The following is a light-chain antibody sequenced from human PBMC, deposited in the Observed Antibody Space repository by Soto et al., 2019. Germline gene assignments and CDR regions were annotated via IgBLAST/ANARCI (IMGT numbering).Light chain of an antibody. CDR3: TSYAGSDLWV. J-gene: IGLJ3*02. Sequence: QSALTQPPSASGSPGQSVTISCTGTSSDVGGYNSVSWYQQHPGKAPKLMIYEVTKRPSGVPDRFSGSKSGNTASLTVSGLQTEDEADYYCTSYAGSDLWVFGGGTKLTVL. CDR2: EVT. V-gene: IGLV2-8*01. CDR1: SSDVGGYNS.